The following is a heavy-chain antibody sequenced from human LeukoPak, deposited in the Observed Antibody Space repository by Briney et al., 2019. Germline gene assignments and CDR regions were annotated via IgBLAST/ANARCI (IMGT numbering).Heavy chain of an antibody. J-gene: IGHJ4*02. V-gene: IGHV3-49*04. D-gene: IGHD2-21*02. CDR3: TTTYCGGDCYPPNY. Sequence: GGSLRLSCTASGFTLGDYAMSWVRQAPGKGLEWVGFIRSKAYGGTTEYAASVKGRFTISRDGSKSIAYLQMNSLKTEDTAVYYCTTTYCGGDCYPPNYWGQGTLVTVSS. CDR1: GFTLGDYA. CDR2: IRSKAYGGTT.